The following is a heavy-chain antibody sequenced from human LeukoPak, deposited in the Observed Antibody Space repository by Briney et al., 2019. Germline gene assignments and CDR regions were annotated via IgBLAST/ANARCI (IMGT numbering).Heavy chain of an antibody. J-gene: IGHJ6*03. CDR1: GGSISSYY. V-gene: IGHV4-4*09. CDR2: IYTSGST. Sequence: SETLSLTCTVSGGSISSYYWSWIRQPPGKGLEWIGYIYTSGSTNYNPSLKSRVTISVDTSKNQFSLKLSSVTAADTAVYYCARLYYYDSSGYYDYYYYYYTDAWGKGTTVTVSS. CDR3: ARLYYYDSSGYYDYYYYYYTDA. D-gene: IGHD3-22*01.